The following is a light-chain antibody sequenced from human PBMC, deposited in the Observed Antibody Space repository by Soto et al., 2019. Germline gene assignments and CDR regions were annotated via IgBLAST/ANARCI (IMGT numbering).Light chain of an antibody. V-gene: IGKV1-5*03. CDR1: QTISSW. CDR3: QHYNSYSEA. CDR2: KAP. J-gene: IGKJ1*01. Sequence: DIQMTQSPSTLSGSVGDRVTITCRASQTISSWLAWYQQKPGKAPKLLIYKAPTLKSGVPSRFSGSGSGTEFTLTISSLQPDDFATYYCQHYNSYSEAFGQGTKADIK.